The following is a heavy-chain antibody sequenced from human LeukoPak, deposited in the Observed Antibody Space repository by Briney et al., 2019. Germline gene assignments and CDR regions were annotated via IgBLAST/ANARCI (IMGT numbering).Heavy chain of an antibody. J-gene: IGHJ4*02. D-gene: IGHD4-17*01. V-gene: IGHV1-69*05. CDR1: RGIFSSYP. CDR2: INPIFGKA. Sequence: SVKVSCQASRGIFSSYPISGLRPAPGQGLEWMGGINPIFGKANYAQTLKGRVTITTDESTSTVYMELSSLRSEDTAVYYCARAAWSTVTTSYGGFDYWGQGTLVTVSS. CDR3: ARAAWSTVTTSYGGFDY.